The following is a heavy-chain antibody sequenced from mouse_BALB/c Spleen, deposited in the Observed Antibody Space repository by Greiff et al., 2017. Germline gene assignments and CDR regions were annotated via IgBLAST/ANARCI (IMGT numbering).Heavy chain of an antibody. D-gene: IGHD1-1*01. CDR3: TRTYYDGSSYFDY. CDR1: GYTFTSYW. V-gene: IGHV1-5*01. Sequence: VQLQQSGTVLARPGASVKMSCKASGYTFTSYWMHWVKQRPGQGLEWIGAIYPGNSDTSYNQKFKGKAKLTAVTSTSTAYMELSSLTNEDSAVYYCTRTYYDGSSYFDYWGQGTTLTVSS. CDR2: IYPGNSDT. J-gene: IGHJ2*01.